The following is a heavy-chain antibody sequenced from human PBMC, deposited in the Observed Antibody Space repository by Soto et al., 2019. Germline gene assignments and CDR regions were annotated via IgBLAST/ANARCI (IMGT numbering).Heavy chain of an antibody. D-gene: IGHD3-9*01. CDR2: IYWDDAK. CDR1: GISLTNSGVG. J-gene: IGHJ6*02. V-gene: IGHV2-5*02. Sequence: QITLTESGPTLVKPTQPLTLTCTFSGISLTNSGVGVSWIRQPPGKALEWLAVIYWDDAKHFSPSQKSRLTITKATSKNQVVLTMTNMDSVDTATYFCAQMDFDLYGMDVWGQGTTVIVSS. CDR3: AQMDFDLYGMDV.